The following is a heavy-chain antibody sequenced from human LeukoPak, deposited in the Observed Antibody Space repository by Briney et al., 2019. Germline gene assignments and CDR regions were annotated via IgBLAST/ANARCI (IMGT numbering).Heavy chain of an antibody. CDR3: ARDGYCSGGSCYRPSGGWFDP. Sequence: GGSLRLSCAASGFTFSSYAMHWVRQAPGKGLEWVAVISYDGSNKYYADSVKGRFTISRDNSKNTLYLQMNSLRAEDTAVYYCARDGYCSGGSCYRPSGGWFDPWGQGTLVTVSS. CDR2: ISYDGSNK. J-gene: IGHJ5*02. CDR1: GFTFSSYA. V-gene: IGHV3-30*04. D-gene: IGHD2-15*01.